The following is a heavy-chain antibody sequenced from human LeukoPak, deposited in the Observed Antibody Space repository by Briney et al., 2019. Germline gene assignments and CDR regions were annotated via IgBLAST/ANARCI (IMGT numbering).Heavy chain of an antibody. J-gene: IGHJ6*02. Sequence: NPSETLSLTCTVSGGSISSYYWSWIRQPPGKGLEWIGYIYYSGSTNYNPSLKSRVTISVDTSKNQFSLTLSSVTAADTAVYYCARVRLEKVRAYYGMDVWGQGTTVTVSS. CDR3: ARVRLEKVRAYYGMDV. CDR1: GGSISSYY. D-gene: IGHD2-2*01. CDR2: IYYSGST. V-gene: IGHV4-59*08.